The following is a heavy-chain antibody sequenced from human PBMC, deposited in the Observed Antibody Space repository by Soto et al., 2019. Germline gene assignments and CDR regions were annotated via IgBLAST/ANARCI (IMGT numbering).Heavy chain of an antibody. V-gene: IGHV1-18*01. J-gene: IGHJ5*02. D-gene: IGHD1-1*01. Sequence: QVQLVQSGAEVKKPGASVKVSCKASGYTFTSYGISWVRQAPGQGLEWMGWISAYNGNTNYAQKHEGRVTITTYPSTSTDYMELRSLRSDDTGVYYCARVPPIAVESRVRGPNCFDPWGQGTLVTVSS. CDR2: ISAYNGNT. CDR1: GYTFTSYG. CDR3: ARVPPIAVESRVRGPNCFDP.